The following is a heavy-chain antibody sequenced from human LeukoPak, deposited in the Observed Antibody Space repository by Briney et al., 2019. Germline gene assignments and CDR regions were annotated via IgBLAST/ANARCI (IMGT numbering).Heavy chain of an antibody. V-gene: IGHV3-21*01. D-gene: IGHD2-2*01. Sequence: GGSLRLSCAASGFTFSSYSMNWVRQAPGKGLEWVSSISSSSSYIYYADSVKGRFTISRDNAKNSLYLQMNSLRAEDAAVCYCAGGVAIVVVPAAIQTNWFDPWGQGTLVTVSS. CDR2: ISSSSSYI. CDR3: AGGVAIVVVPAAIQTNWFDP. CDR1: GFTFSSYS. J-gene: IGHJ5*02.